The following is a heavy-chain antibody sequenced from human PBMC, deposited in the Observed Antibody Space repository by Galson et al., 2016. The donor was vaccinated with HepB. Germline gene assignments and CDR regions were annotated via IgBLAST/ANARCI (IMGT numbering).Heavy chain of an antibody. CDR1: GVTLRSYA. Sequence: SLRLSCAASGVTLRSYAMSWVRQAPGKGLEWVSVISGNGGSTYYADSVKGQFTISRDNSKNTLFLQMNSLRAEDTAVYYCAKGVCSTTSCYPGDWFDPWGQGTLVTVSS. CDR3: AKGVCSTTSCYPGDWFDP. D-gene: IGHD2-2*01. CDR2: ISGNGGST. J-gene: IGHJ5*02. V-gene: IGHV3-23*01.